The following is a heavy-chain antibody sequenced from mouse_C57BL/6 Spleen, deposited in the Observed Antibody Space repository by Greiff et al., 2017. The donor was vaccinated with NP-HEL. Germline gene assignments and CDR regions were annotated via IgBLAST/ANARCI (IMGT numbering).Heavy chain of an antibody. V-gene: IGHV5-4*01. CDR1: GFTFSSYA. CDR3: ARERGDAMDY. Sequence: EVKLMESGGGLVKPGGSLKLSCAASGFTFSSYAMSWVRQTPEKRLEWVATISDGGSYTYYPDNVKGRFTISRDNAKNNLYLQMSHLKSEDTAMYYCARERGDAMDYWGQGTSVTVSS. CDR2: ISDGGSYT. J-gene: IGHJ4*01.